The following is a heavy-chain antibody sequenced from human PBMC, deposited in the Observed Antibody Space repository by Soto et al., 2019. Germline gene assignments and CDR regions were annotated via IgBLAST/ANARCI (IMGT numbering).Heavy chain of an antibody. D-gene: IGHD6-19*01. J-gene: IGHJ6*02. CDR2: ISGSGGST. V-gene: IGHV3-23*01. Sequence: HPGGSLRLSCAASGFTFSSYAMSWVRQAPGKGLEWVSAISGSGGSTYYADSVKGRFTISRDNSKNTLYLQMNSLRAEDTAVYYCAKEGSGWYYLNYYYGMDVWGQGTTVTVSS. CDR3: AKEGSGWYYLNYYYGMDV. CDR1: GFTFSSYA.